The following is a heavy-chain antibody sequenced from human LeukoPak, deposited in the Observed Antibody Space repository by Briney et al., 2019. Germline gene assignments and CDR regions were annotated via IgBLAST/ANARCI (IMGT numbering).Heavy chain of an antibody. Sequence: SETLSLTCAVYGGSFSGYYWSWIRQPPGKGLEWIGEINHSGSTNYNPSLRSRVTISVDTSKNQFSLKLSSVTAADAAVYYCARGRVVTGRVKFDYWGQGTLVTVSS. CDR2: INHSGST. D-gene: IGHD3-22*01. CDR1: GGSFSGYY. V-gene: IGHV4-34*01. J-gene: IGHJ4*02. CDR3: ARGRVVTGRVKFDY.